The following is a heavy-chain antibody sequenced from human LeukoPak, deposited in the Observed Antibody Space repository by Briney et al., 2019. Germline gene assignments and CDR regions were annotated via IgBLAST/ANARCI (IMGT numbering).Heavy chain of an antibody. Sequence: SETLSLTCAVYGGSFSGYYWSWIRQPPGKGLEWLGEINHSGSTNYNPSIKSRVTISVDTSKNQFSLKLSSVTAADTAVYCCARGLITMVRGVKRGWFDPWGQGTLVTVSS. J-gene: IGHJ5*02. CDR1: GGSFSGYY. D-gene: IGHD3-10*01. CDR3: ARGLITMVRGVKRGWFDP. CDR2: INHSGST. V-gene: IGHV4-34*01.